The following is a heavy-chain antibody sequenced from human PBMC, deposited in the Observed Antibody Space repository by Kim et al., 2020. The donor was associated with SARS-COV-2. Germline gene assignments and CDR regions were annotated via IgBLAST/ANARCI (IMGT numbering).Heavy chain of an antibody. V-gene: IGHV3-48*02. D-gene: IGHD2-8*01. J-gene: IGHJ4*02. CDR2: SNI. Sequence: SNIYYADSVKGRFTISRDNAKNSLYLQMNSRRDEDTAVYYCAREAGVLDCWGQGTLVTVSS. CDR3: AREAGVLDC.